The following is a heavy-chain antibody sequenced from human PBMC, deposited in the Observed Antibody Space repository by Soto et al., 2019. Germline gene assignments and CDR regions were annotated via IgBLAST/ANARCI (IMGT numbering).Heavy chain of an antibody. CDR1: GGTFSSYA. V-gene: IGHV1-3*01. J-gene: IGHJ4*02. Sequence: ASVKVSCKASGGTFSSYAISWVRQAPGQGLEWMGWIIASNGEARYPQEFQDRVTITRDTSASTTYMELSSLRSEDSSVYYCARDYRSSWDYWGQGTQVTVSS. CDR2: IIASNGEA. D-gene: IGHD6-13*01. CDR3: ARDYRSSWDY.